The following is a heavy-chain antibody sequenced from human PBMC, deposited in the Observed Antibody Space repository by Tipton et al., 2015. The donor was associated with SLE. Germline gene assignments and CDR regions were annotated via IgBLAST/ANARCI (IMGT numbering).Heavy chain of an antibody. D-gene: IGHD4-11*01. CDR1: GVSINHYY. V-gene: IGHV4-59*12. Sequence: PGLVKPSETLSPTCSVAGVSINHYYWSWVRRSPGKGLEWIGSISNSGSIESNPSLKSRVTISRDASKNQVSLRLTSVTAADTAMYYCARGPDYSNYYFYRMDVWGRGTTVTVSS. CDR2: ISNSGSI. CDR3: ARGPDYSNYYFYRMDV. J-gene: IGHJ6*02.